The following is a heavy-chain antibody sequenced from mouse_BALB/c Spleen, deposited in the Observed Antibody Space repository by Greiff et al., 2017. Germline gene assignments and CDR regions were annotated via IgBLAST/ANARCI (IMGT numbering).Heavy chain of an antibody. CDR2: IDPANGNT. CDR1: GFNIKDTY. V-gene: IGHV14-3*02. CDR3: ARSSPMGKFAY. J-gene: IGHJ3*01. D-gene: IGHD2-1*01. Sequence: EVQRVESGAELVKPGASVKLSCTASGFNIKDTYMHWVKQRPEQGLEWIGRIDPANGNTKYDPKFQGKATITADTSSNTAYLQLSSLTSEDTAVYYCARSSPMGKFAYWGQGTLVTVSA.